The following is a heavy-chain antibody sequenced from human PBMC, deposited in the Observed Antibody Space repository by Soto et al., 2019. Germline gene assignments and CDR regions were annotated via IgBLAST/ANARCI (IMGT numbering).Heavy chain of an antibody. CDR3: ARDPGGRFDS. J-gene: IGHJ4*02. CDR1: GGSMINHY. Sequence: SETLSLTCSVSGGSMINHYWSWIRQSPGRGLEWIGHIYYSGSTNYNPSLSGRITISVGSSKKQFSLRLTSVTPADTAVYFCARDPGGRFDSWGQGTLVTVSS. V-gene: IGHV4-59*11. CDR2: IYYSGST. D-gene: IGHD1-26*01.